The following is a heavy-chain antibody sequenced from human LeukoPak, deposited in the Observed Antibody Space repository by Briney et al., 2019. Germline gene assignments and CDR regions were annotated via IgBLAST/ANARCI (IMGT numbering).Heavy chain of an antibody. CDR3: ARDRQLYYYMDV. D-gene: IGHD2-2*01. CDR2: ISSSSSTI. CDR1: GFTFSSYS. V-gene: IGHV3-48*04. Sequence: GGSLRLSCAASGFTFSSYSMNWVRQAPGKGLEWVSYISSSSSTIYYADSVKGRFTISRDNAKNSLYLQMNSLRAEDTAVYYRARDRQLYYYMDVWGKGTTVTVSS. J-gene: IGHJ6*03.